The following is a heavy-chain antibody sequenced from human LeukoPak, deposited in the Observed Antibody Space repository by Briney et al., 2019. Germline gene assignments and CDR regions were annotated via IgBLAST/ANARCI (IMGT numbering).Heavy chain of an antibody. D-gene: IGHD3-22*01. CDR3: AREYYYDSSGYYLDAFDI. CDR2: INSDGSST. CDR1: GFTFSSYW. V-gene: IGHV3-74*01. Sequence: PGGSLRLSCAASGFTFSSYWMHWVRQAPGKGLVWVSRINSDGSSTSYADSVKGRFTISRDNAKNTLYLQMNSLRAEDTAVYYCAREYYYDSSGYYLDAFDIWGQGTMVTVSS. J-gene: IGHJ3*02.